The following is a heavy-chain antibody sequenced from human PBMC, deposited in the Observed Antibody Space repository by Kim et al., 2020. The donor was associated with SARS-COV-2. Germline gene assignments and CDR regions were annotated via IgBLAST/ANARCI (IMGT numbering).Heavy chain of an antibody. D-gene: IGHD6-13*01. Sequence: SETLSLTCTVSGGSISIYCRSWDGQDPGKRLEVVVSLCVLLINNFTAPYKRPGTIAGDTTKNQLSMKLSAVTAADTAVYYCARVWGAVGNAAAGYYGMDVWGQGTTVTVSS. CDR1: GGSISIYC. J-gene: IGHJ6*02. CDR2: LCVLLIN. CDR3: ARVWGAVGNAAAGYYGMDV. V-gene: IGHV4-59*01.